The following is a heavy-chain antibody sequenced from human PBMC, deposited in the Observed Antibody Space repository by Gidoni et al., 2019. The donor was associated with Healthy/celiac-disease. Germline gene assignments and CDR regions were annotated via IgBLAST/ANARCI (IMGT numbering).Heavy chain of an antibody. V-gene: IGHV4-59*01. D-gene: IGHD2-2*01. Sequence: QVQLQESGPGLVKPSETLSLTCTVSGGSISSYYWSWIRQPPGKGLEWIGYIYYSGSTNYNPSLKSRVTISVDTSKNQFSLKLSSVTAADTAVYYWARLVVPAATRGWFDPWGQGTLVTVSS. CDR3: ARLVVPAATRGWFDP. CDR2: IYYSGST. J-gene: IGHJ5*02. CDR1: GGSISSYY.